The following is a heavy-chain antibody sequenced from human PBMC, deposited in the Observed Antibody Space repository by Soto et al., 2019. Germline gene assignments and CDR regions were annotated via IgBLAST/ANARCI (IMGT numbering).Heavy chain of an antibody. CDR1: GFTFSSYG. Sequence: QVQLVESGGGVVQPGRSLRLSCAASGFTFSSYGMHWVRQAPGKGLEWVAVISYDGSNKYYADSVKGRFTISRDNSKNTRYLRVNSLRAEDTAVYYCAKEGATPVYFDFWGKGTLVTV. CDR2: ISYDGSNK. D-gene: IGHD1-26*01. CDR3: AKEGATPVYFDF. J-gene: IGHJ4*02. V-gene: IGHV3-30*18.